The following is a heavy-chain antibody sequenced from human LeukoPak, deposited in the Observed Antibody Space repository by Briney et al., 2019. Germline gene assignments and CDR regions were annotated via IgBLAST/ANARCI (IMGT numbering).Heavy chain of an antibody. V-gene: IGHV4-30-2*01. CDR3: ARGPIAARPRRPFDY. Sequence: SETLSLTCTVSGGSISSGGYYWSWIRQPPGKGLECIGYIYHSGSTYYNPSLKSRVTISVDRSKNQFSLKLSSVTAADTAVYYCARGPIAARPRRPFDYWGQGTLVTVSS. CDR1: GGSISSGGYY. CDR2: IYHSGST. D-gene: IGHD6-6*01. J-gene: IGHJ4*02.